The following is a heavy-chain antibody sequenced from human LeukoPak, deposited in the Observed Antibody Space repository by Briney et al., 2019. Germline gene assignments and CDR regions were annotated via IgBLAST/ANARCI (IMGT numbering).Heavy chain of an antibody. CDR2: IKRDGSEN. CDR1: GFTFDNNW. D-gene: IGHD2-15*01. V-gene: IGHV3-7*01. CDR3: ARLLSVDV. Sequence: PGGSLRLSCAASGFTFDNNWMTWVRQAPGKGLEWVANIKRDGSENNYLDSVKGRFTISRDNAKNSLYLQMNSLRVEDTAVYYCARLLSVDVWGKGTTVIVPS. J-gene: IGHJ6*04.